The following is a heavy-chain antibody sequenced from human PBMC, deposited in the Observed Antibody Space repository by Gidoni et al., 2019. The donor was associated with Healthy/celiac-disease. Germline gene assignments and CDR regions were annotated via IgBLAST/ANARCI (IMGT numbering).Heavy chain of an antibody. J-gene: IGHJ6*02. D-gene: IGHD3-10*01. V-gene: IGHV3-9*01. CDR3: AKAVGQYYYGSGYNDYYGMDV. Sequence: EVQLVESGGGLVQPGRSLRLSCAASGFTFDDSAMHWVRQAPGKGLEWVSGISWNSGSIGYADSVKGRFTISRDNAKNSLYLQMNSLRAEDTALYYCAKAVGQYYYGSGYNDYYGMDVWGQGTTVTVSS. CDR2: ISWNSGSI. CDR1: GFTFDDSA.